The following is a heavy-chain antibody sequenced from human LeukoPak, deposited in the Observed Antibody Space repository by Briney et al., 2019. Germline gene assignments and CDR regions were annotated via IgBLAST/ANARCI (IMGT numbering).Heavy chain of an antibody. V-gene: IGHV3-21*01. CDR3: ARAGGHPVSYYYYGMDV. CDR2: ISSSSSYI. Sequence: NAGGSLRLSCAASGFTFSSYSMNWVRQAPGKGLEWVSSISSSSSYIYYADSVKGRFTISRDNAKNSLYLQMNSLRAEDTAVYYCARAGGHPVSYYYYGMDVWGQGTTVTVSS. J-gene: IGHJ6*02. CDR1: GFTFSSYS.